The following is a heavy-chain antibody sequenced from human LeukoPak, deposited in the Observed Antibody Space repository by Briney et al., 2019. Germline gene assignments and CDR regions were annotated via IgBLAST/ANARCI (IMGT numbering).Heavy chain of an antibody. CDR1: GYTFTGYY. D-gene: IGHD2-2*01. CDR3: ARVPIVVVPAAIRPSYKWFDP. Sequence: ASVKVSCKASGYTFTGYYMHWVRQAPGQGLEWMGWINPNSGGTNYAQKFQGRVTMTRDTSISTAYMELSRLRSDDTAVYYCARVPIVVVPAAIRPSYKWFDPWGQGTLVTVSS. V-gene: IGHV1-2*02. CDR2: INPNSGGT. J-gene: IGHJ5*02.